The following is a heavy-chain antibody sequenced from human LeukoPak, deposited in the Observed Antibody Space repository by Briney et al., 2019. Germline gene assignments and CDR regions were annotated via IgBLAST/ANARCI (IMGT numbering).Heavy chain of an antibody. CDR3: ARDLPMGSF. Sequence: GGSLRLSCAASGFTFSSYWMSWVRQAPGKGPEWVANIKQDGSEKNYVGSVKGRFTISRDNAKKSLYLQMNSLRAEDAAVYHCARDLPMGSFWGQGTLVTVSS. CDR2: IKQDGSEK. D-gene: IGHD3-16*01. V-gene: IGHV3-7*01. CDR1: GFTFSSYW. J-gene: IGHJ4*02.